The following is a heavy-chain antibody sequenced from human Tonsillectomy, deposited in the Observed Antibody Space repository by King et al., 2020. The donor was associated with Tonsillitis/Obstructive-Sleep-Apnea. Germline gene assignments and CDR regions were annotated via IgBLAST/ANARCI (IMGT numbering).Heavy chain of an antibody. V-gene: IGHV3-23*04. CDR2: MSGSDPGK. J-gene: IGHJ4*02. CDR1: GFTFSTYA. Sequence: VQLVESGGGLVQPGGSLRLSCAASGFTFSTYAMSWVRQAPGKGLEWVSTMSGSDPGKYNADSVKGRFTISRDNSKNTRYLQMNILIAEATAVYYCAKGSAVHCSGTKCYEFVCCGQGALVTVSS. CDR3: AKGSAVHCSGTKCYEFVC. D-gene: IGHD2-2*01.